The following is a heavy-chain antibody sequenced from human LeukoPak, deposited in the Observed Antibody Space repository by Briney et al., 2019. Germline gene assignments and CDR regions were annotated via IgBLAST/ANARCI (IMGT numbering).Heavy chain of an antibody. CDR3: ARSVGWYCSGGSCYDFDY. CDR2: VYSGGST. V-gene: IGHV3-66*01. CDR1: GFTVSSNY. J-gene: IGHJ4*02. D-gene: IGHD2-15*01. Sequence: GGSLRLSCAASGFTVSSNYMSWVRQAPGKGLEWVSVVYSGGSTYYADSVKGRFTISRDNSKNTLYLQMNSLRAEDTAVYYCARSVGWYCSGGSCYDFDYWGQGTLVTVSS.